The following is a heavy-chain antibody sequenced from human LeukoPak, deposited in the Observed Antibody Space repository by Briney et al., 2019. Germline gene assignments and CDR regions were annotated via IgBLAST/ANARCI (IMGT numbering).Heavy chain of an antibody. V-gene: IGHV3-23*01. J-gene: IGHJ4*02. CDR2: ISGSGGST. Sequence: PGGSLRLSCAASGFTFSSYAMSWVRQAPGKGLEWVSAISGSGGSTYYADSVKGRFTISRDNAKNTLYLQMNSLRAEDTAVYYCARARQWLVNPFDYWGQGTLVTVSS. CDR3: ARARQWLVNPFDY. CDR1: GFTFSSYA. D-gene: IGHD6-19*01.